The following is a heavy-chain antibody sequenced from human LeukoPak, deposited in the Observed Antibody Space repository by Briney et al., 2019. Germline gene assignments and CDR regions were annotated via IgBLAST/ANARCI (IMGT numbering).Heavy chain of an antibody. CDR3: ARCPSHSSSFDY. D-gene: IGHD6-6*01. CDR1: GSIFTSYW. Sequence: RGESLQISCEGSGSIFTSYWIGWGRPLPGKGVEWMWIIYPGDSDTRYSPSFQGQVTISADKSISTAYLQWSSLKASDTAMYYCARCPSHSSSFDYWGQGTLVTVSS. CDR2: IYPGDSDT. J-gene: IGHJ4*02. V-gene: IGHV5-51*01.